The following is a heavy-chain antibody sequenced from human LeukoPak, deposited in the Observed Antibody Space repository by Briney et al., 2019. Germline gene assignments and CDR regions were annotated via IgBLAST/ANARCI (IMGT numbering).Heavy chain of an antibody. CDR1: GDSLGGYY. V-gene: IGHV4-59*08. D-gene: IGHD3-22*01. Sequence: SETLSLTCTVSGDSLGGYYWSWIRQPPGKGLEWIAYIYYSGTTNHAPSLGSRVTVSLDTAKNQFSLNLSSVTAADTAVYYCARHRSMFDSSGYYLDRWGQGTLVTVSS. CDR2: IYYSGTT. J-gene: IGHJ5*02. CDR3: ARHRSMFDSSGYYLDR.